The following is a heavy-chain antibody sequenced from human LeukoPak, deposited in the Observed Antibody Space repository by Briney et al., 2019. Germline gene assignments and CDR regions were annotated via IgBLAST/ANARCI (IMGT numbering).Heavy chain of an antibody. Sequence: GASVKVSCKASGYTFTGYYIHWVRQAPGQGLEWMGWINPNRGVTNYAQKFQGRVTMTRDTSISTAYMELTRLRSDDTAVYYCAREVGVVAHQGGWFDPWGQGTLVTVSS. CDR3: AREVGVVAHQGGWFDP. CDR1: GYTFTGYY. D-gene: IGHD2-2*01. CDR2: INPNRGVT. V-gene: IGHV1-2*02. J-gene: IGHJ5*02.